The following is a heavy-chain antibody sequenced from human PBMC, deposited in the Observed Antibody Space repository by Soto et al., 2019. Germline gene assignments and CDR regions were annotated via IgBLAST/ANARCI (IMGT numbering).Heavy chain of an antibody. D-gene: IGHD1-1*01. CDR2: IYYSGST. CDR3: ARKTFKAPPGQVYYGMDV. J-gene: IGHJ6*02. Sequence: PSETLSLTCTVSGGSISSYYWNWIRQPPGKGLEWIGYIYYSGSTNYNPSLKSRVTISVDKSKNQFSLKLSSVTAADTAVYYCARKTFKAPPGQVYYGMDVWGQGTTVTVSS. CDR1: GGSISSYY. V-gene: IGHV4-59*12.